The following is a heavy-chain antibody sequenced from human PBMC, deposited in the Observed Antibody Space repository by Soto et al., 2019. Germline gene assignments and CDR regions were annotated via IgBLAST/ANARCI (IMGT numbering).Heavy chain of an antibody. J-gene: IGHJ4*02. CDR3: ARGYSTIWYRVDY. CDR2: IYYSGTT. V-gene: IGHV4-59*01. Sequence: SETLSLTCTVSGGSISNYCWRWIRQPPGKGLEWIGYIYYSGTTYYNPSLKSRVTISEDMSKNQFSLKLTSVTAADTAVYYCARGYSTIWYRVDYWGQGTLVTVSS. CDR1: GGSISNYC. D-gene: IGHD2-2*01.